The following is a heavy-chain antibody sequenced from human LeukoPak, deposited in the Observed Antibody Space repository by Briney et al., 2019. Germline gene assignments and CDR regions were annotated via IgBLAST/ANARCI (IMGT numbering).Heavy chain of an antibody. Sequence: PGGSLRLSCAASGFTFSNVWMNWVRQAPGKGLEWVGRLKSKTDGGTTDYAAPVKGRFTISRDDSKNTLYLQMNSLKTEDTAVYYCTTESWRSIRYYFDYWGQGTLVTVSS. CDR1: GFTFSNVW. V-gene: IGHV3-15*07. J-gene: IGHJ4*02. D-gene: IGHD3-3*01. CDR2: LKSKTDGGTT. CDR3: TTESWRSIRYYFDY.